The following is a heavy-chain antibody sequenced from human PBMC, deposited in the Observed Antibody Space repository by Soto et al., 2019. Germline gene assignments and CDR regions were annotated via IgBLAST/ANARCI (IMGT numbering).Heavy chain of an antibody. Sequence: QVQLVQSGAEVKKPGASVKVSCKASGYTFTSYYMHWVRQAPGQGLEWMGIINPSGGSTSYAQKFQGRVTMTRDTSTSTVYMELSSLRSEDTAVYYCARYCSSTSCYSHQEDWFDPWGQGTLVTVSS. CDR2: INPSGGST. V-gene: IGHV1-46*03. CDR1: GYTFTSYY. D-gene: IGHD2-2*01. CDR3: ARYCSSTSCYSHQEDWFDP. J-gene: IGHJ5*02.